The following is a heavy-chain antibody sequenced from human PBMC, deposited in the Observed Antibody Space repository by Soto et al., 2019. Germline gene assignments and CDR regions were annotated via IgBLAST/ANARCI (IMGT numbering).Heavy chain of an antibody. V-gene: IGHV4-59*01. CDR3: ATGGGRFNYGMDV. CDR2: IYYSGST. CDR1: GGSIRSYY. Sequence: QVQLQESGPGLVKPSETLSLTCTVSGGSIRSYYWSWIRQPPGKQLEWIGYIYYSGSTNYNPSLKSRVTISVDTSKNQLSLKLSSVTAADTAVYYCATGGGRFNYGMDVWGQGTTVTVSS. J-gene: IGHJ6*02. D-gene: IGHD3-10*01.